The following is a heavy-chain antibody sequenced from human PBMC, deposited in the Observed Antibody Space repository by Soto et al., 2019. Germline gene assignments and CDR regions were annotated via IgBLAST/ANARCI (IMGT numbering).Heavy chain of an antibody. Sequence: QVQLVESGGGVVQPGRSLRLSCAASGFTFSSYGMHWVRQAPGKGLEWVAVISNDGSKKYYADSVMGRFTISRDNSKXXXXXXXXXXXXXXXXXXXXXXXXXXXXXXXXXDYWGQGTLVTVSS. V-gene: IGHV3-30*03. CDR3: XXXXXXXXXXXXXDY. CDR1: GFTFSSYG. CDR2: ISNDGSKK. J-gene: IGHJ4*02.